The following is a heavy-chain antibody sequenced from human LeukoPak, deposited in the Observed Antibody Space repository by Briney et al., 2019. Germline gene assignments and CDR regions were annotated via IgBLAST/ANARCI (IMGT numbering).Heavy chain of an antibody. CDR2: IYYTGST. CDR3: ARQRSSPDILRFDS. V-gene: IGHV4-59*08. J-gene: IGHJ4*02. Sequence: PSETLSLTCSVSNGSITSYYWSWIRQPPGKGLEWIGYIYYTGSTTYNPSLKSRVTMSVDTSKNQFSLRLSSVTAADTAVYYCARQRSSPDILRFDSWGQGTLVIVSS. CDR1: NGSITSYY. D-gene: IGHD2-8*01.